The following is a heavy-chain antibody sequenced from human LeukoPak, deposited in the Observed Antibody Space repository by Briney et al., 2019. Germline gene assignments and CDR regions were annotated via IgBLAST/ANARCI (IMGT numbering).Heavy chain of an antibody. Sequence: ASVKVSCKASGYTFTSYDISWVRQAPGQGLEWMGWMTPNSGSTGYAQKFQGRVTITRNTPIRTAYMELSSLRSDDTAVYYCARGLMTDIIRYYYYYMDVWGKGTTVTVSS. V-gene: IGHV1-8*01. J-gene: IGHJ6*03. CDR3: ARGLMTDIIRYYYYYMDV. D-gene: IGHD3-16*01. CDR1: GYTFTSYD. CDR2: MTPNSGST.